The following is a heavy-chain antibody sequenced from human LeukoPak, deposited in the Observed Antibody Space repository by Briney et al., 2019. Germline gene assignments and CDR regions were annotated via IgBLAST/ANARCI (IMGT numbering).Heavy chain of an antibody. CDR1: GDSISSGDYY. V-gene: IGHV4-61*02. J-gene: IGHJ4*02. Sequence: SETLSLTCTVSGDSISSGDYYWSWIRQPAGKGLEWIGRISSSGSTNYNPSPKSRVTISVDTSKNQFSLKLSSVTAADTAVYYCARCSSSWFPVYWGQGTLVTVSS. D-gene: IGHD6-13*01. CDR3: ARCSSSWFPVY. CDR2: ISSSGST.